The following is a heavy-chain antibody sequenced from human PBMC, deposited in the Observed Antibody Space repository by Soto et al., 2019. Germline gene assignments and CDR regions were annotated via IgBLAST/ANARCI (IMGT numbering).Heavy chain of an antibody. D-gene: IGHD1-26*01. J-gene: IGHJ4*02. Sequence: VGSLRLSCAASGFTFSSYAMSWVRQAPGKGLEWVSAISGSGGSTYYADSVKGRFTISRDNSKNTLYLQMNSLRAEDTAVYYCAKAAGGSYLSYTDYWGQGTLVTVSS. CDR1: GFTFSSYA. CDR2: ISGSGGST. V-gene: IGHV3-23*01. CDR3: AKAAGGSYLSYTDY.